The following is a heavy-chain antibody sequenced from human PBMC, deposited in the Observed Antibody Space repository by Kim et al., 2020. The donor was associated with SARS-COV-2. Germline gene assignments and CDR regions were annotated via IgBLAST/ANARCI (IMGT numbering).Heavy chain of an antibody. D-gene: IGHD3-3*01. CDR2: ISAYNGNT. CDR3: ARDRGDFWSGDYYYYGMDV. CDR1: GYTFTSYG. J-gene: IGHJ6*02. Sequence: ASVKVSCKASGYTFTSYGISWVRQAPGQGLEWMGWISAYNGNTNYAQKLQGRVTMTTDTSTSTAYMELRSLRSDDTAVYYCARDRGDFWSGDYYYYGMDVWGQGTTVTVSS. V-gene: IGHV1-18*01.